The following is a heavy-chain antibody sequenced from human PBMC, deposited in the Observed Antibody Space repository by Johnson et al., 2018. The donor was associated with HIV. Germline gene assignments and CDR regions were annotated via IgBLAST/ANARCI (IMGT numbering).Heavy chain of an antibody. J-gene: IGHJ3*02. CDR3: ARDRKSGSYGVDAFDI. CDR1: GFTFDDYA. CDR2: ISWNSGSI. V-gene: IGHV3-9*01. Sequence: EVQLVESGGGLVQPGRSLRLSCAASGFTFDDYAMHWVRQAPGKGLEWVSGISWNSGSIGYADSVKGRFTISRDNAKNSLYLQMNSLRAEDTALYYCARDRKSGSYGVDAFDIWCQGTMVTVSS. D-gene: IGHD1-26*01.